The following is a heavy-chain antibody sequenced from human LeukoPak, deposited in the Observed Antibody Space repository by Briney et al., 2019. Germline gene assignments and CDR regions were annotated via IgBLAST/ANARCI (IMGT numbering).Heavy chain of an antibody. J-gene: IGHJ4*02. V-gene: IGHV3-21*06. D-gene: IGHD6-13*01. CDR1: GFTFRSYS. Sequence: GGSLRLSCAASGFTFRSYSMKWVRQAPGKGLEWVACISSISSYIYYADSVKGRFTISRDNAKNLPYLQMNSLRAEDTAVYYCARYSDTGYSSSWYSTPFDYWGRGTLVTVSS. CDR3: ARYSDTGYSSSWYSTPFDY. CDR2: ISSISSYI.